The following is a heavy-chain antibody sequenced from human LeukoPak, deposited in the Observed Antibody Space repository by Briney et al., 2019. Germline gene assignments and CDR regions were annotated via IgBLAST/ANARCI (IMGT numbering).Heavy chain of an antibody. J-gene: IGHJ4*02. D-gene: IGHD1-26*01. CDR3: AKDRSASIVGAPDFDY. V-gene: IGHV3-23*01. Sequence: GGSLRLSCAASGFTFSSYAMSWVRQAPGKGLEWVSAISGSGGSTYYADSVKGRFTISRDNSKNTLYLQMNSLRAEDTAVYYSAKDRSASIVGAPDFDYCGQGTLVNDSS. CDR2: ISGSGGST. CDR1: GFTFSSYA.